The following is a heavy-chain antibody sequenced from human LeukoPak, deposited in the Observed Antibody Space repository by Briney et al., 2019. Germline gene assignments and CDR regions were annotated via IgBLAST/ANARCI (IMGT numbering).Heavy chain of an antibody. CDR1: GGSISSYY. D-gene: IGHD3-10*01. CDR2: IYYSGST. CDR3: ARTRVRGVIRNWFDP. Sequence: PSETLSLTCTVSGGSISSYYWSWIRQPPGKGLEWIGYIYYSGSTNYNPSLKSRVTISVDTSKNQFSLKLSSVTAADTAVYYCARTRVRGVIRNWFDPWGQGTLVTVSS. J-gene: IGHJ5*02. V-gene: IGHV4-59*12.